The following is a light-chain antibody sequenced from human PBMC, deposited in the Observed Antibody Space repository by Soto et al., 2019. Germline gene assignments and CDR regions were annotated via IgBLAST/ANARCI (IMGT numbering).Light chain of an antibody. CDR3: QQLHDYPIT. J-gene: IGKJ5*01. Sequence: DIQMTQSPSSLSASVGDRVTITCRASQSISSYLNWYQQKPGKAPKLPIYAASSLQSGVPSRFSGSGSGTDFTLTISSLQPEDFATYYCQQLHDYPITFGQGTRLE. CDR1: QSISSY. V-gene: IGKV1-39*01. CDR2: AAS.